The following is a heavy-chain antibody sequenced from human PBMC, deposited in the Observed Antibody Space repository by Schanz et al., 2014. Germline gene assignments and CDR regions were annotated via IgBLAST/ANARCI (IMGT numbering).Heavy chain of an antibody. J-gene: IGHJ3*01. Sequence: EVLLVESGGGSVQPGGSLRLSCAASGFIFSNFAMEWVRQAPGKGLEPVSVTYLGGNTDYADSVKGRFTISRDSSKNTLFLQMNSLRAEDTAVYFCARDGGRDGYNLAFDVWGQGTLVTVSS. D-gene: IGHD5-12*01. CDR3: ARDGGRDGYNLAFDV. V-gene: IGHV3-66*01. CDR1: GFIFSNFA. CDR2: TYLGGNT.